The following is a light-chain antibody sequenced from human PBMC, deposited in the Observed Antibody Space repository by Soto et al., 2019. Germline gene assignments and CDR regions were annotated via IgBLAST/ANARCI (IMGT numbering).Light chain of an antibody. CDR1: QSVGSK. J-gene: IGKJ1*01. CDR3: QQYGSSPPWT. Sequence: EIVMTQSPGTLSVSPGERATVSCRASQSVGSKLAWFQQKPGQAPRLLIYDASSRATGIPDRFSGSGSGTDFTLTISRLEPEDFAVYYCQQYGSSPPWTFGQGTKVDIK. V-gene: IGKV3-20*01. CDR2: DAS.